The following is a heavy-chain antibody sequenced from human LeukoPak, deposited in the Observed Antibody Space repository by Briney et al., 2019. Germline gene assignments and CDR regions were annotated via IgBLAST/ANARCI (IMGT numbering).Heavy chain of an antibody. J-gene: IGHJ4*02. D-gene: IGHD3-22*01. V-gene: IGHV3-48*03. CDR1: GFTFSSYE. CDR2: ISSSGSAI. CDR3: AREKLSFFGSSGYFDY. Sequence: GGSLRLSCAASGFTFSSYEVNWVRQAPGKGLEWVSFISSSGSAIHYADSVRGRFTISRDNAKNSLYLQMSRLRAEDTAVYYCAREKLSFFGSSGYFDYWGQGTLVTVSS.